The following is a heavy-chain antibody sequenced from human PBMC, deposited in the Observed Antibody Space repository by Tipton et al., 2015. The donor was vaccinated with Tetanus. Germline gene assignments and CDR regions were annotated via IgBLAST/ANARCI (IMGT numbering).Heavy chain of an antibody. D-gene: IGHD2-2*01. CDR1: GYTFTSYG. CDR3: AGGGVSLIVVVPAATHAFDI. CDR2: ISAYNDNT. V-gene: IGHV1-18*01. Sequence: QLVQSGAEVKKPGASVKVSRKASGYTFTSYGISWVRQAPGQGLEWMGWISAYNDNTNYAQKLQGRVTMTTDTSTSTAYMELRSLRSDDTAVYYCAGGGVSLIVVVPAATHAFDIWGQGTMVTVSS. J-gene: IGHJ3*02.